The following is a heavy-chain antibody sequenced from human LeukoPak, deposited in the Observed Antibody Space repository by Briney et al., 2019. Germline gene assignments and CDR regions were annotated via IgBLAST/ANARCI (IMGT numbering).Heavy chain of an antibody. Sequence: GGSLRLSCAASGFTFSSYGMSWVRQAPGKGLEWVSGISGSGGRTYYADFVRGRFTISRDNSKNTLFLQMNSLRAEDTAVYYCAKDGYTEWLGLYYFDYWGQGTLVTVSS. J-gene: IGHJ4*02. CDR1: GFTFSSYG. CDR2: ISGSGGRT. V-gene: IGHV3-23*01. D-gene: IGHD6-19*01. CDR3: AKDGYTEWLGLYYFDY.